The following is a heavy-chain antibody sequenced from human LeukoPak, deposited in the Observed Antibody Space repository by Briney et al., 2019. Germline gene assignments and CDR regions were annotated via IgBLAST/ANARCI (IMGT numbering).Heavy chain of an antibody. J-gene: IGHJ4*02. CDR2: ISYDGSNK. V-gene: IGHV3-30-3*01. CDR1: GFTFSSYA. Sequence: GGSLRLSCAASGFTFSSYAMRWVRQAPGKGLEWVAVISYDGSNKYYADSVKGRFTVSRDNSKNTLYLQMNSLRAEDTAVYYCASFPLVGATKYFDYWGQGTLVTVSS. D-gene: IGHD1-26*01. CDR3: ASFPLVGATKYFDY.